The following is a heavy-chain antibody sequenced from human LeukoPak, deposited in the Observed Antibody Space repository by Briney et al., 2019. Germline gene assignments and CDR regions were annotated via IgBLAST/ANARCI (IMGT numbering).Heavy chain of an antibody. Sequence: GGSLRLSCVASGFTLSDFGVHWVRQAPGKGLDWVALIWYDGSNKYYADSVKGRFTISRDISKNTIHLQMNSLRPDDTAVYYCARGTFVRGANPWYFDYWGQGILVTVSS. CDR1: GFTLSDFG. CDR3: ARGTFVRGANPWYFDY. J-gene: IGHJ4*02. CDR2: IWYDGSNK. D-gene: IGHD3-10*01. V-gene: IGHV3-33*01.